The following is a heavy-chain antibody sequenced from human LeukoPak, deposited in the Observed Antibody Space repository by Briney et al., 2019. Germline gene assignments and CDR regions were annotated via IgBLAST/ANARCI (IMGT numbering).Heavy chain of an antibody. Sequence: PGGSLRLSCVASGLTLSRHAMCRVRQAPGKGLEWVASIYISGGSTYYEDSVQGRFTISRDNSKKTLYFEINSQRRVDTALFSGANEVRPNDYWGQGTLVTVSS. D-gene: IGHD1-1*01. J-gene: IGHJ4*02. CDR1: GLTLSRHA. CDR3: ANEVRPNDY. V-gene: IGHV3-23*01. CDR2: IYISGGST.